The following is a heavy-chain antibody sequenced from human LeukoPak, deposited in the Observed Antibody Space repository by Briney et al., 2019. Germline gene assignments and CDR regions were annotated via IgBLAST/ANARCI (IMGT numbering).Heavy chain of an antibody. J-gene: IGHJ4*02. D-gene: IGHD6-19*01. CDR3: AKGLLSSGWYWGA. CDR1: GFTFSSYA. Sequence: GRSLRLSCAASGFTFSSYAMNWVRQAPGKGLEWVSAIGGFGVSTYYADSVKGRFTISRDNFKNTVYLQMNSLRADDTAVYYCAKGLLSSGWYWGAWGQGTLVTVSS. V-gene: IGHV3-23*01. CDR2: IGGFGVST.